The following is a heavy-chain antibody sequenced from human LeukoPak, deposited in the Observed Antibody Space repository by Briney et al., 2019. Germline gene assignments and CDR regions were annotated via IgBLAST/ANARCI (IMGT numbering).Heavy chain of an antibody. V-gene: IGHV3-74*01. J-gene: IGHJ4*02. Sequence: GGSLRLSCAASGFTFSSYWMHWVRQAPGKGLVWVSRINIDGSSTSYADSLKGRFTISRDNAKNTLYLQMNSGKAEDTAWDYCARHTRGDYFDHWGQGTLVTVSS. CDR3: ARHTRGDYFDH. D-gene: IGHD5-18*01. CDR2: INIDGSST. CDR1: GFTFSSYW.